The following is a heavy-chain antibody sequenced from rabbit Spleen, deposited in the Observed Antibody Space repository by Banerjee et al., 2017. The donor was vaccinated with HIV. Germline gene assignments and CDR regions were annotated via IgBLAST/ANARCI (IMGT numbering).Heavy chain of an antibody. D-gene: IGHD4-1*01. CDR2: IYSAKGST. Sequence: QLTETGGDLVQPGGSLTLSCKASGFDFTNYYISWVRQAPGKGLEWIGIIYSAKGSTDYASWVNGRFTISSDNAQSTVDLKMNSLTPADTATYFCARNANGGWDLWGPGTLVTVS. CDR1: GFDFTNYY. V-gene: IGHV1S7*01. CDR3: ARNANGGWDL. J-gene: IGHJ6*01.